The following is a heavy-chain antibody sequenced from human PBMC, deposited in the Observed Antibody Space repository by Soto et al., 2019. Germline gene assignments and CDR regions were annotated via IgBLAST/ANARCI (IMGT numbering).Heavy chain of an antibody. Sequence: QLQLQESGPGLVKPSETLSLTCTVSGGSISSSSYYWGWIRQPPGKGLEWIGSIYYSGSTYYNPYXKSRVTLSVDXXKXQYXLKLSSVTAADTAVYYCARHEHIVVVTAIRNWFDPWGQGTLVTVAS. CDR3: ARHEHIVVVTAIRNWFDP. J-gene: IGHJ5*02. D-gene: IGHD2-21*02. CDR2: IYYSGST. CDR1: GGSISSSSYY. V-gene: IGHV4-39*01.